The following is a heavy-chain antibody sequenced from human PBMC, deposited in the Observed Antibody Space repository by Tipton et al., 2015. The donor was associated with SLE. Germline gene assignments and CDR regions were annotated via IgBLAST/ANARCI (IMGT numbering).Heavy chain of an antibody. CDR3: ARGGPTGSFFP. CDR1: GGSISSGGYY. Sequence: TLSLTCTVSGGSISSGGYYWTWIRQHPGKGLEWLGYIYYSGSAFYNPSPKSRLTLLVDTSKNQFSLKLRSATAADTAVYYCARGGPTGSFFPWGQGTLVTVSS. J-gene: IGHJ5*02. CDR2: IYYSGSA. V-gene: IGHV4-31*03. D-gene: IGHD3-9*01.